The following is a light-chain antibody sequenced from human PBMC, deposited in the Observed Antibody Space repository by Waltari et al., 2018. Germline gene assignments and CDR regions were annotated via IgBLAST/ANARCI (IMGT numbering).Light chain of an antibody. CDR3: QQYDELPLT. V-gene: IGKV4-1*01. J-gene: IGKJ4*01. CDR1: RCVWDSGNRTNY. Sequence: DIVMTQSPDSLAVSLGERAPISCKSSRCVWDSGNRTNYLAWYKQKPGQPPRLLIYWASTRESGVPDRFSGSGSGTDFTLTISSLQAEDVAVYYCQQYDELPLTFGGGTKVEIK. CDR2: WAS.